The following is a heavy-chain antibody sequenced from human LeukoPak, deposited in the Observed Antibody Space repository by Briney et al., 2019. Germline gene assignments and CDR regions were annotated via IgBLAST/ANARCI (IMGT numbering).Heavy chain of an antibody. J-gene: IGHJ5*02. D-gene: IGHD3-22*01. V-gene: IGHV4-30-4*01. CDR1: GGSISSGDYY. CDR2: MYYSGST. Sequence: SETLSLTCTVSGGSISSGDYYWSWIRQPPGKGLVWIAYMYYSGSTYYNPSLKSRVTMSADTSKNQLSLKLSSVTAADTAVYYCARPYYYDSRIDPWGQGILVTVSS. CDR3: ARPYYYDSRIDP.